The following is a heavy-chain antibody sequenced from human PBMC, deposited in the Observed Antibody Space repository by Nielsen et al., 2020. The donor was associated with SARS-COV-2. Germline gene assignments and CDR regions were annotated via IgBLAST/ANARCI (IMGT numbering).Heavy chain of an antibody. D-gene: IGHD3-3*01. CDR1: GGSFSGYY. V-gene: IGHV4-34*01. CDR2: INHSGST. CDR3: ARQGLEDYYGMDV. J-gene: IGHJ6*02. Sequence: SETLSLTCAVYGGSFSGYYWSWIRQPPGKGLEWIGEINHSGSTNYNPSPKSRVTISVDTSKNQFSLKLSSVTAADTAVYYCARQGLEDYYGMDVWGQGATVTVSS.